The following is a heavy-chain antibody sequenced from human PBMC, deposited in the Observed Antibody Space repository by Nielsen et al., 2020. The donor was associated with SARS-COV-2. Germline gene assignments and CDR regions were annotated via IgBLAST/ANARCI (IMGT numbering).Heavy chain of an antibody. J-gene: IGHJ6*02. CDR3: ARAQTPFNWNGYYYGMDV. D-gene: IGHD1-1*01. V-gene: IGHV3-21*01. Sequence: GGSLRLSCAASGFTFSSYSMNWVRQAPGKRLEWVSSISSSSSYIYYADSVKGRFTISRDNAKNSLYLQMNSLRAEDTAVYCCARAQTPFNWNGYYYGMDVWGQGTTVTVSS. CDR1: GFTFSSYS. CDR2: ISSSSSYI.